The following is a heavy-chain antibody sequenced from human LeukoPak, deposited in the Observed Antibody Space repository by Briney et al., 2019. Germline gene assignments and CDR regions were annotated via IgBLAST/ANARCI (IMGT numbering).Heavy chain of an antibody. V-gene: IGHV3-23*01. Sequence: PGGSLRPSCVASGFTFSSYYMSWVRQAPGKGLEWVSAISGSGDSIYYTDSVKGRFTISRDNSKNTLYLQMNSLRAEDTAVYYCARPSHGLDYWGQGTLVTASS. D-gene: IGHD2-2*01. CDR3: ARPSHGLDY. CDR2: ISGSGDSI. CDR1: GFTFSSYY. J-gene: IGHJ4*02.